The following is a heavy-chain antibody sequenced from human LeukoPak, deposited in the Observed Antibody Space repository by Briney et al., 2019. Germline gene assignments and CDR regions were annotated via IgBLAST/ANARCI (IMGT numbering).Heavy chain of an antibody. Sequence: PSETLSLTCSVSGGSISNYYWNWIRQPPGRGLEWIGYIYDNGNTNYNPSLKSRVTISVDTSKSQFSLKLYSVTAADTAMYYCARDRSSSYTRDWFDPWGQGALVTVSS. J-gene: IGHJ5*02. V-gene: IGHV4-59*01. CDR2: IYDNGNT. CDR1: GGSISNYY. D-gene: IGHD6-13*01. CDR3: ARDRSSSYTRDWFDP.